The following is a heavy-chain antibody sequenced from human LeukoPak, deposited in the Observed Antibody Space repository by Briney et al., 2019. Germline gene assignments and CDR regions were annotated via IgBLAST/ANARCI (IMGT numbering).Heavy chain of an antibody. Sequence: GGSLRLSCAASGFTFSSYSMNWVRQAPGKGLEWVSSISSSSSYIYYADSVKGRFTISRDNAKNSLYLQMNSLRAEDTAVYYCARGRLIGLWFGESTRKDDAFDIWGQGTMVTVSS. V-gene: IGHV3-21*01. CDR3: ARGRLIGLWFGESTRKDDAFDI. CDR1: GFTFSSYS. J-gene: IGHJ3*02. CDR2: ISSSSSYI. D-gene: IGHD3-10*01.